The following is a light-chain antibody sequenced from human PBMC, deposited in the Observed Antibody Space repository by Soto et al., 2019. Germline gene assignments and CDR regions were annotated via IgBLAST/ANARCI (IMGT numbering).Light chain of an antibody. CDR2: GAS. CDR1: QSVGAT. Sequence: EIVMTQSPVTLSVFPWERATLSCRASQSVGATVAWYHQRPGQAPRLLISGASTRATGVPARVSASGSGTAVTLTFTSLQSDDFGVYYCQQYADWPTTFGQVTRVEI. CDR3: QQYADWPTT. J-gene: IGKJ1*01. V-gene: IGKV3-15*01.